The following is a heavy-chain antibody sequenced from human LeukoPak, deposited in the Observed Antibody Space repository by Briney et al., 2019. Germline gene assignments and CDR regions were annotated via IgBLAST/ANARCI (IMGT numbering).Heavy chain of an antibody. CDR1: GYTFTGYY. D-gene: IGHD3-9*01. CDR3: ARSPDILTGENFDY. CDR2: INLNSGGT. V-gene: IGHV1-2*02. J-gene: IGHJ4*02. Sequence: ASVKVSCKASGYTFTGYYMHWVRQAPGQGLEWMGWINLNSGGTNYAQKFQDRVTMTRDTSISTPYMELSRLRFDDTAVYYCARSPDILTGENFDYWGQGILVTVSS.